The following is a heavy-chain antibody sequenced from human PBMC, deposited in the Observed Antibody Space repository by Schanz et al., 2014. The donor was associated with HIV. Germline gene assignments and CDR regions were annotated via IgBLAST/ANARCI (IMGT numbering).Heavy chain of an antibody. J-gene: IGHJ3*02. V-gene: IGHV1-2*06. CDR3: ARHNYRHNFDI. CDR1: GGNFSSYG. D-gene: IGHD1-1*01. CDR2: IDIKTGGT. Sequence: QVQLVQSGAEVKKPGSSVKVSCKASGGNFSSYGISWVRQAPGQGLEWMGRIDIKTGGTIYARDFHGRVTLTRDTSTSTVYMELSGLRSDDTAMYYCARHNYRHNFDIWGQGTMVTVS.